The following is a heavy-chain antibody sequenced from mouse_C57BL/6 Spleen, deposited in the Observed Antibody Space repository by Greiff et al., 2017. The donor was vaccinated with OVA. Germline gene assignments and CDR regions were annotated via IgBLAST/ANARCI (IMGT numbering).Heavy chain of an antibody. V-gene: IGHV14-4*01. CDR3: TTTVVATKYFDY. CDR2: IDPENGDT. D-gene: IGHD1-1*01. CDR1: GFNIKDDY. J-gene: IGHJ2*01. Sequence: VQLQQSGAELVRPGASVKLSCTASGFNIKDDYMHWVKQRPELGLEWIGWIDPENGDTEYASKFQGKATITADTSSNTAYLQLSSLTSEDTAVYYCTTTVVATKYFDYWGQGTTLTVSS.